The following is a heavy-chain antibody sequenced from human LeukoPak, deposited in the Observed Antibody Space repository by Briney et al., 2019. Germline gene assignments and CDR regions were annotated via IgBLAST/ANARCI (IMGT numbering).Heavy chain of an antibody. J-gene: IGHJ4*02. Sequence: SGGSLRLSCEASGFTFTSYWMSWVRQAPGKGLKWVSTITTGGPNTYYADSVKGRFTVSRDDSKNTLYLQMNSLRAEDTAVYYCAKDGGLWVSAHWGDSWGRGTLVTVSS. CDR3: AKDGGLWVSAHWGDS. V-gene: IGHV3-23*01. CDR2: ITTGGPNT. CDR1: GFTFTSYW. D-gene: IGHD7-27*01.